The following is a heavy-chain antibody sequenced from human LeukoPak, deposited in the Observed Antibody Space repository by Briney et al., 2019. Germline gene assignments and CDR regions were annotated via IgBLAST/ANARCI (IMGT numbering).Heavy chain of an antibody. CDR2: ISAYNGNT. CDR3: ARDFWSGLKTSTDY. D-gene: IGHD3-3*01. Sequence: ASVEVSCKASGYTFTSYGISWVRQAPGKGLEWMGWISAYNGNTNYAQKLQGRVTMTTDTSTSTAYMELRSLRSDDTAVYYCARDFWSGLKTSTDYWGQGTLVTVSS. J-gene: IGHJ4*02. CDR1: GYTFTSYG. V-gene: IGHV1-18*01.